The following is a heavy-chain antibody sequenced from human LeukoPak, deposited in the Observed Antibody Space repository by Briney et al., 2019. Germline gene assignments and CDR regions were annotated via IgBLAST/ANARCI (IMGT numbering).Heavy chain of an antibody. V-gene: IGHV3-23*01. J-gene: IGHJ4*02. CDR1: GFTFSSYA. CDR2: ISGSGTNT. Sequence: PGGSLRLSCAASGFTFSSYAMSWVRQAPGKGLEWVSAISGSGTNTYYADSVKGRFTISRDNSKNTLYLQMNSLRAEDTAVYYCAKMSGDCSSTICSGFDYWGQGTLVTVSS. CDR3: AKMSGDCSSTICSGFDY. D-gene: IGHD2-2*01.